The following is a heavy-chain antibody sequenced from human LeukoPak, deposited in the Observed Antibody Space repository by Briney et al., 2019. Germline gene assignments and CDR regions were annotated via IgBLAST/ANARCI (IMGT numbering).Heavy chain of an antibody. V-gene: IGHV5-51*01. CDR1: GYRFTSYC. CDR2: IYPGDSDT. D-gene: IGHD6-13*01. CDR3: ARQTPNSIAAAGNDAFDI. Sequence: GESLQISCQGSGYRFTSYCIGWVRQVPGKGLGWMGIIYPGDSDTRYSPSFQGQVTISADKSISTAYLQWSSLKASDTAMYYCARQTPNSIAAAGNDAFDIWGQGTMVTVSS. J-gene: IGHJ3*02.